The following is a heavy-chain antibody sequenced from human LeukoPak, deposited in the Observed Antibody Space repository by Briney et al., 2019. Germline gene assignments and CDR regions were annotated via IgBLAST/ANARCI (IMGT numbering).Heavy chain of an antibody. CDR2: IKQDGSEK. CDR3: ARDPAYSSSWEDAFDI. J-gene: IGHJ3*02. Sequence: GGSLRLSCAASGFTFSSYWMSWVRQAPGKGLEWVANIKQDGSEKYYVDSVKGRFTISRDNAKNSLYLQVNSLRAEDTAVYYCARDPAYSSSWEDAFDIWGQGTMVTVSS. CDR1: GFTFSSYW. V-gene: IGHV3-7*01. D-gene: IGHD6-13*01.